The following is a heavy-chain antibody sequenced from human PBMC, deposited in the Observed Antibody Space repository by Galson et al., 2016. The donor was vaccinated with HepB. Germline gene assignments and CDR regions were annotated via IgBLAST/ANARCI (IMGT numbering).Heavy chain of an antibody. CDR3: ETPRGYSYGYWDDTTTDY. D-gene: IGHD5-18*01. V-gene: IGHV3-23*01. Sequence: SLRLSCAASGFTFSSYAMSWVRQAPGKGLEWVSAISGSGGNTYYADSVKGGFTISRDNSKNTLSLKMNSLRAEDTAVYYCETPRGYSYGYWDDTTTDYWGQGTLVTVSS. J-gene: IGHJ4*02. CDR1: GFTFSSYA. CDR2: ISGSGGNT.